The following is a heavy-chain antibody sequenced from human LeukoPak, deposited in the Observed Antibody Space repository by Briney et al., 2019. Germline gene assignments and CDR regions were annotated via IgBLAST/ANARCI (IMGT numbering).Heavy chain of an antibody. CDR3: AKILVVVPAEHYFDY. Sequence: GGSLRLSCAASGFTFSSYGMHWVRQAPGKGLEWVAFIRYDGSNKYYADSVKGPFTISRDNSKNTLYLQMNSLRAEDTAVYYCAKILVVVPAEHYFDYWGQGTLVTVSS. CDR2: IRYDGSNK. CDR1: GFTFSSYG. J-gene: IGHJ4*02. D-gene: IGHD2-2*01. V-gene: IGHV3-30*02.